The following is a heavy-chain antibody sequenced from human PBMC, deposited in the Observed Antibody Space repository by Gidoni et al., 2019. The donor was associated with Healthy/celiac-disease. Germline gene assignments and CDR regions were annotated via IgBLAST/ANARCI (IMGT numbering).Heavy chain of an antibody. V-gene: IGHV4-61*02. CDR1: RGSISSGSYY. Sequence: QVPLQESGPGLVKPSQTLSPTCTVSRGSISSGSYYWSWIRQPGGKGVEGLGRIYTSGSTNYNPSLKSRVTISVDTSKNQCSLMLISVTAADTAVYYCARAGSGFAGDDAFDIWGQGTMVTVSS. J-gene: IGHJ3*02. CDR3: ARAGSGFAGDDAFDI. CDR2: IYTSGST. D-gene: IGHD7-27*01.